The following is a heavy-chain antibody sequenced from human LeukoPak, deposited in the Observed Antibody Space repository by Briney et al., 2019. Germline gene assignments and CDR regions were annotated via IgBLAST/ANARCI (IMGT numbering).Heavy chain of an antibody. CDR3: ARQGGYCSSTSCSNWFDP. CDR1: GYSFTAYW. J-gene: IGHJ5*02. V-gene: IGHV5-51*01. D-gene: IGHD2-2*03. Sequence: GESLKISCKGSGYSFTAYWIGWVRQMRGRGLEWMGIINPGDSDTRYSPSFQGQVTISADKSISTAYLQWSSLKASDTAMYYCARQGGYCSSTSCSNWFDPWGQGTLVTVSS. CDR2: INPGDSDT.